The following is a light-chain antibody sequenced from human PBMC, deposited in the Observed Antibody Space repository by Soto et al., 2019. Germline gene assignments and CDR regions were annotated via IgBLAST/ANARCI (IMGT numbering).Light chain of an antibody. CDR2: WAS. CDR3: QQYYSKPLT. J-gene: IGKJ4*01. V-gene: IGKV4-1*01. CDR1: QSALFSSNNKNY. Sequence: DIVMTQSPDSLAVSLGERATINCKSSQSALFSSNNKNYLGWYQQKVGQPPKLLIYWASTRESGVPDRFSGSGSGTDFTLTISSLQAEDVAVYYCQQYYSKPLTFGGGTKVEI.